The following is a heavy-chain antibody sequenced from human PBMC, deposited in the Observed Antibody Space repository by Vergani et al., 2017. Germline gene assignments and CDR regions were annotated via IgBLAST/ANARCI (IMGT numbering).Heavy chain of an antibody. Sequence: EVQLVESGGGVVRPGGSLRLSCAASGFTFDDYGMSWVRQAPGKGLEWVSGINWNGGSTGYADSVKGRFTISRDNAKNSLYLQMNSLRAEDTALYYCARDGATTMIVVVTAFDIWGQGTMVTVSS. D-gene: IGHD3-22*01. V-gene: IGHV3-20*04. CDR1: GFTFDDYG. J-gene: IGHJ3*02. CDR2: INWNGGST. CDR3: ARDGATTMIVVVTAFDI.